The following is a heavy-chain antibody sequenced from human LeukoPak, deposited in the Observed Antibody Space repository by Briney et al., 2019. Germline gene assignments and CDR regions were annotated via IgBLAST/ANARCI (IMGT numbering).Heavy chain of an antibody. V-gene: IGHV4-61*02. D-gene: IGHD3-3*01. Sequence: SETLSLTCTVSGGSISSNSYYWSWIRQPAGKGLEWIGRIYTSGSTNYNPSLKSRVTISVDTSKNQFSLKLSSVTAADTAVYYCARDHGYDFWSGYYYIDYWGQGTLVTVSS. CDR3: ARDHGYDFWSGYYYIDY. CDR2: IYTSGST. J-gene: IGHJ4*02. CDR1: GGSISSNSYY.